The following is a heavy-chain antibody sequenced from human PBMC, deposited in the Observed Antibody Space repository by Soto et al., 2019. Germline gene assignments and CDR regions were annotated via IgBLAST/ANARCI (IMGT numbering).Heavy chain of an antibody. CDR1: GFTFTRYG. CDR2: ISSTTNYI. J-gene: IGHJ4*02. V-gene: IGHV3-21*01. Sequence: GGSLRLSXAASGFTFTRYGMNWVRQAPGKGLEWVSSISSTTNYIYYADSMKGRFTVSRDNAKNSVYLEMNSLSAEDTAVYYCARECEDLTSNFDYWGQGTLVTVSS. CDR3: ARECEDLTSNFDY.